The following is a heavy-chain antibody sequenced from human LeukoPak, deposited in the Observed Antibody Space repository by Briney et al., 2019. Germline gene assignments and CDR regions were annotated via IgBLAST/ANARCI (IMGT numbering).Heavy chain of an antibody. V-gene: IGHV4-39*06. J-gene: IGHJ5*02. CDR2: IYYSGST. CDR3: AREAIVVVPAAIRWFDP. D-gene: IGHD2-2*01. Sequence: SETLSLTCTVSGGSISSSSYYWGWIRQPPGKGLEWIGSIYYSGSTYYNPSLKSRVTISVGTSKNQFPLKLSSVTAADTAVYYCAREAIVVVPAAIRWFDPWGQGTLVTVSS. CDR1: GGSISSSSYY.